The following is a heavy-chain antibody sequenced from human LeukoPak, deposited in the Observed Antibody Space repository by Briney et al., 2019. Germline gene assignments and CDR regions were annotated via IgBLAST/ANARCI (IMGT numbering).Heavy chain of an antibody. J-gene: IGHJ4*02. D-gene: IGHD1-26*01. V-gene: IGHV3-15*01. Sequence: PGGSLRLSCAASGFTFSSYGMHWVRQAPGKGLEWVGRIKSKTDGGTTDYAAPVKGRFTISRDDSKNTLYLQMNSLKTEDTAVYYCTTQLKWELLPGDWGQGTLVTVSS. CDR3: TTQLKWELLPGD. CDR2: IKSKTDGGTT. CDR1: GFTFSSYG.